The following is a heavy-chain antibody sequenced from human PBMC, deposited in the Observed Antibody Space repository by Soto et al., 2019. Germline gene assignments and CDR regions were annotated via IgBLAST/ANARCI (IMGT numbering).Heavy chain of an antibody. V-gene: IGHV5-51*01. CDR2: IWPGDSDT. CDR1: GYTFTDYW. Sequence: LGESLKISCKGSGYTFTDYWIGWVRQMPGKGLEWMGIIWPGDSDTRYSPSFQGQVTISVDKSISTAYLQWSSLKASDTAIYYCARRQGSGYFGPRGQGTLVTVSS. CDR3: ARRQGSGYFGP. J-gene: IGHJ4*03.